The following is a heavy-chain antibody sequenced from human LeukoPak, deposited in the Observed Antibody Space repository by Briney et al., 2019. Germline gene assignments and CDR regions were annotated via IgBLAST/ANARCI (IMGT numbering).Heavy chain of an antibody. CDR2: IIPIFGTA. Sequence: ASVKVSCKASGYTFTSYYMHWVRQAPGQGLEWMGGIIPIFGTANYAQKFQGRVTITADESTSTAYMELSSLRSEDTAVYYCARTNSLQPAAVNWFDPWGQGTLVTVSS. CDR1: GYTFTSYY. CDR3: ARTNSLQPAAVNWFDP. D-gene: IGHD4-11*01. J-gene: IGHJ5*02. V-gene: IGHV1-69*13.